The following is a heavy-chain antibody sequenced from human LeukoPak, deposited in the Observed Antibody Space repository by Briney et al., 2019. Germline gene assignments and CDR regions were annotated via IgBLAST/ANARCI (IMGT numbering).Heavy chain of an antibody. V-gene: IGHV3-30*02. CDR2: IRYDGSNQ. CDR1: GFTFSDYG. J-gene: IGHJ4*02. Sequence: PGGSLRLSCAASGFTFSDYGMHWVRQAPGKGLEWVAFIRYDGSNQFYADFVKGRFTISRDNAKNSLYLQMNSLRAEDTAVYYCARVDDFNFDYWGQGTLVTVSS. CDR3: ARVDDFNFDY. D-gene: IGHD3-3*01.